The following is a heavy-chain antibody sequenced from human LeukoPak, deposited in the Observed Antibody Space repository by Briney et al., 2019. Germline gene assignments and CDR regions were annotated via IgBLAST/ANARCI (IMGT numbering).Heavy chain of an antibody. V-gene: IGHV3-74*01. J-gene: IGHJ3*01. CDR1: GFTFSTYA. D-gene: IGHD2-21*02. CDR3: ARVGSNCGGDCYPYAFDV. CDR2: INSDGSST. Sequence: GRSLRLSCAASGFTFSTYAMHWVRQAPGRGLVRVSHINSDGSSTTYADSVKGRFTVSRDNAKNTLYLEMNSLSAEDTAIYYCARVGSNCGGDCYPYAFDVWGQGTVVTVSS.